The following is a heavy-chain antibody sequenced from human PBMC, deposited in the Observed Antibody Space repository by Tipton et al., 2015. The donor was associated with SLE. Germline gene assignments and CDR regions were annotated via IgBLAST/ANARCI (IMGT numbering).Heavy chain of an antibody. CDR3: ARGTRGGWSSHGDAFDI. CDR2: IYYSGST. V-gene: IGHV4-39*07. CDR1: GGSISSSSYY. D-gene: IGHD6-19*01. J-gene: IGHJ3*02. Sequence: GLVKPSETLSLTCTVSGGSISSSSYYWGWIRQPPGKGLEWIGSIYYSGSTYYNPSLKSRLTISVDTSKNQFSLRLSSVTAADTAVYYCARGTRGGWSSHGDAFDIWGQGTMVTVSS.